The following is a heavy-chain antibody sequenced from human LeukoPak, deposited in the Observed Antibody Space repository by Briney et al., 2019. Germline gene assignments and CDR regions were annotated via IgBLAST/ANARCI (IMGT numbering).Heavy chain of an antibody. J-gene: IGHJ4*01. V-gene: IGHV1-2*02. CDR1: GYTFTDYY. CDR3: ARANFLYCSSTTCLFDY. Sequence: ASVKDSCKASGYTFTDYYMHWVQQAPGQEFEWMGWINPNDGDTNYAQKFQGRVTMTRDTSISTAHMEVSRLRSDDTAVYYCARANFLYCSSTTCLFDYWGQGTLVTVSS. CDR2: INPNDGDT. D-gene: IGHD2-2*01.